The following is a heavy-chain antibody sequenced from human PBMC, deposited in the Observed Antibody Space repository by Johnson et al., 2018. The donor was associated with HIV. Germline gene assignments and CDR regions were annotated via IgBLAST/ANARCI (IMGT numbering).Heavy chain of an antibody. CDR2: ISGGEDDT. CDR1: GFSFIDYA. V-gene: IGHV3-23*04. CDR3: AKLRSGSYAVDAFDI. J-gene: IGHJ3*02. Sequence: VQLVESGGGLVRPGGSLRLSCVASGFSFIDYAMIWVRQAPGKGLEWVSFISGGEDDTYYADSVKGRFTISRDNSKNTLYLQMNSRRAEDTAVYYCAKLRSGSYAVDAFDIWGQGTMVTVSS. D-gene: IGHD1-26*01.